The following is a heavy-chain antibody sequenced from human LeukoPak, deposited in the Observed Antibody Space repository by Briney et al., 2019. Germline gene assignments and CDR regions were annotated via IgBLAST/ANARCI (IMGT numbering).Heavy chain of an antibody. Sequence: PSETLSLTCTVSGGSISSYYWSWIRQPPGKGLEWIGYIYYSGSTNYNPSLKSRVTISVDTSKNQFSLKLSSVTAADTAVYYCARARAMSGVRYFDWISRTFDPWGQGTLVTVSS. CDR2: IYYSGST. CDR3: ARARAMSGVRYFDWISRTFDP. D-gene: IGHD3-9*01. V-gene: IGHV4-59*01. CDR1: GGSISSYY. J-gene: IGHJ5*02.